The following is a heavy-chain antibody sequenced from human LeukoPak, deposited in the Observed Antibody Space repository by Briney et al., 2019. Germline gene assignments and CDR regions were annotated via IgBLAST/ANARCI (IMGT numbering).Heavy chain of an antibody. V-gene: IGHV3-23*01. CDR2: ISGSGGST. D-gene: IGHD3-22*01. CDR3: AKRSWDSSGYYYDC. Sequence: PGGSLRLSCAASGFTFSSYAMSWVRQAPGKGLEWVSAISGSGGSTYYADSVKGRFTISRDNSKNTLYLQMNSLRAEDTAVYYCAKRSWDSSGYYYDCRGQGTLVTVSS. CDR1: GFTFSSYA. J-gene: IGHJ4*02.